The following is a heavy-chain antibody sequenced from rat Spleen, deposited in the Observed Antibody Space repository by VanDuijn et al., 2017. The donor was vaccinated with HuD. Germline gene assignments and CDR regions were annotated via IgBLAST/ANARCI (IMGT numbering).Heavy chain of an antibody. CDR1: GFSLTTYN. Sequence: QVQLKESGPGLVQPSQTLSLTCTVAGFSLTTYNVHWVRQPPGKGLEWMGVIWSTGGTRYNSALKSRLTISKDTSKSQVFLKMNSLQTADTATYYCARDKGSLYVMDAWGQGASVTVSS. CDR2: IWSTGGT. J-gene: IGHJ4*01. V-gene: IGHV2-41*01. D-gene: IGHD5-1*01. CDR3: ARDKGSLYVMDA.